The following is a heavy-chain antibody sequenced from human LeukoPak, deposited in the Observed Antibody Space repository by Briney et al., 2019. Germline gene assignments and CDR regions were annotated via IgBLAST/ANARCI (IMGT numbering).Heavy chain of an antibody. V-gene: IGHV3-48*01. CDR2: ISSSSSTI. Sequence: PGGSLRLSCAASGFTFSSYSMNWVRQAPGKGLEWVSYISSSSSTIHYADSVKGRFTISRDNAKNSLYLQMNSLRAEDTAVYYCARRGADFSPFDPWGQGTLVTVSS. CDR3: ARRGADFSPFDP. CDR1: GFTFSSYS. J-gene: IGHJ5*02. D-gene: IGHD3-3*01.